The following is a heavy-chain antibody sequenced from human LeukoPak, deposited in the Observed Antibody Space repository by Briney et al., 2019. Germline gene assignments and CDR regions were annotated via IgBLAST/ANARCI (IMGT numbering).Heavy chain of an antibody. CDR3: AREVAARPEYFQH. D-gene: IGHD6-6*01. J-gene: IGHJ1*01. V-gene: IGHV4-34*01. Sequence: SETLSLTCAVYGGSFSGYYWSWIRQPPGKGLEWIGEINHSGSTNYNPSLKSRVTISVDTSKNQFSLKLSSVTAADTAVYYCAREVAARPEYFQHWGQGTLVTVSS. CDR1: GGSFSGYY. CDR2: INHSGST.